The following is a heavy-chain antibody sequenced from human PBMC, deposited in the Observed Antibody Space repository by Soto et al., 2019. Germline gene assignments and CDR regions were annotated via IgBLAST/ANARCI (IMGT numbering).Heavy chain of an antibody. D-gene: IGHD6-13*01. CDR2: IYYSGST. CDR3: ATPIAAGEDAFDI. Sequence: SETLSLTCTVSGGSISSGGYYWGWIRQHPGKGLEWIGYIYYSGSTYYNPSLKSRVTISVDTSKNQFSLKLSSVTAADTAVYYCATPIAAGEDAFDIWGQGTMVTVSS. CDR1: GGSISSGGYY. J-gene: IGHJ3*02. V-gene: IGHV4-31*03.